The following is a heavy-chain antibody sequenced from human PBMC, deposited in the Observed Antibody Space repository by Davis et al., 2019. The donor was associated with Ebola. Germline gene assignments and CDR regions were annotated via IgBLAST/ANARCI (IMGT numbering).Heavy chain of an antibody. CDR3: ARPGGVVSLRDYYYYMDV. CDR2: ISSGSSTI. V-gene: IGHV3-48*02. D-gene: IGHD3-16*01. Sequence: GGSLRLSCAASGFTFSSYSMHWVRQAPGKGLEWVSYISSGSSTIYYADSVKGRFTISRDNAKNSLYLQMNSLRDEDTAVYFCARPGGVVSLRDYYYYMDVWGRGTTVTVSS. CDR1: GFTFSSYS. J-gene: IGHJ6*03.